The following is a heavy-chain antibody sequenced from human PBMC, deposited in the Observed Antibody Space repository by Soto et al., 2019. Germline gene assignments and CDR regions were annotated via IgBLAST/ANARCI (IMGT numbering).Heavy chain of an antibody. D-gene: IGHD1-26*01. V-gene: IGHV3-23*01. J-gene: IGHJ4*02. CDR2: ISGSGGST. Sequence: PGGSVRLSCAASGFTFSSYAMSWVRQAPGKGLEWVSAISGSGGSTYYADSVKGRFTISRDNSKNTLYLQMNSLRAEDTAVYYCAKDRGGSSGSSKFGGGQGTLVTVSS. CDR3: AKDRGGSSGSSKFG. CDR1: GFTFSSYA.